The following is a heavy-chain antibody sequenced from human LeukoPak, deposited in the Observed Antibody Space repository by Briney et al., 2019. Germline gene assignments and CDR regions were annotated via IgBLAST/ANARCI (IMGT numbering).Heavy chain of an antibody. J-gene: IGHJ6*02. CDR2: IWYDGSNK. CDR3: ARTIPYYYGMDV. V-gene: IGHV3-33*01. CDR1: GFTFSSYG. D-gene: IGHD3-9*01. Sequence: GGSLRLSCAASGFTFSSYGMHWVRQAPGKGLEWVAVIWYDGSNKYYADSVKGRSTISRDNSKNTLYLQMNSLRAEDTAVYFCARTIPYYYGMDVWGQGTAVTVSS.